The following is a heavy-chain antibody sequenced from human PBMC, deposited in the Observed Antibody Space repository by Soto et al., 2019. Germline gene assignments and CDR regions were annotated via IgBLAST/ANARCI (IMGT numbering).Heavy chain of an antibody. Sequence: QVQLQESGPGLVKPSETLSLTCTVSGGSISSYYWSWIRQPPGKGLEWIGYIYYSGSTNYNPSLQSRVPISVDPSKNQLALKLSSVTAADTAVYYCARRYGYSFDYWGQGTLVTVSS. CDR1: GGSISSYY. CDR2: IYYSGST. V-gene: IGHV4-59*08. J-gene: IGHJ4*02. D-gene: IGHD1-1*01. CDR3: ARRYGYSFDY.